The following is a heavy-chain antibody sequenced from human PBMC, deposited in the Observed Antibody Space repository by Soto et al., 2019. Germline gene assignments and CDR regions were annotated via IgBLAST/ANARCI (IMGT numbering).Heavy chain of an antibody. D-gene: IGHD6-13*01. CDR2: INHSGST. Sequence: SETLSLTCAVYGGSFSGYYWSWIRQPPGKGLEWIGEINHSGSTNYNPSLKSRVTISVDTSKNQFSLKLSSVTAADTAVYYCARGCRQLARYFDYWGQGTLVTVSS. CDR3: ARGCRQLARYFDY. CDR1: GGSFSGYY. J-gene: IGHJ4*02. V-gene: IGHV4-34*01.